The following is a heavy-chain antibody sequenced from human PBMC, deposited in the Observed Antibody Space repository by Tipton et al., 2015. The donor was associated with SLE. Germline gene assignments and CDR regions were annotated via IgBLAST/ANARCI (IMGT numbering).Heavy chain of an antibody. CDR3: TRETITRGYYYDPFDY. CDR1: GFTFRSYG. Sequence: SLRLSCAASGFTFRSYGMHWVRQAPGKGLEWVGFIRSKAYGGTTEYAASVKGRFTISRDDSKSIAYLQMNSLKTEDTAVYYCTRETITRGYYYDPFDYWGQGTLVTVSS. V-gene: IGHV3-49*04. CDR2: IRSKAYGGTT. J-gene: IGHJ4*02. D-gene: IGHD3-22*01.